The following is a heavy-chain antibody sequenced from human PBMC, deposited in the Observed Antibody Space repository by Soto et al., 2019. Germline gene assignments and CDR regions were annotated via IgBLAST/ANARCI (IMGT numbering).Heavy chain of an antibody. D-gene: IGHD6-13*01. Sequence: QITLKESGPTLVKPTQTLTLTCTFSGFSLTSGVVGVGWIRQPPGEALEWLALIYWNDEQYYNPSLRNRLTSTGDTSKKQVVLTMTNMDPVDTATYYCAHRLPGPSGYDVWGQGTTVTVSS. CDR3: AHRLPGPSGYDV. CDR1: GFSLTSGVVG. CDR2: IYWNDEQ. V-gene: IGHV2-5*01. J-gene: IGHJ6*02.